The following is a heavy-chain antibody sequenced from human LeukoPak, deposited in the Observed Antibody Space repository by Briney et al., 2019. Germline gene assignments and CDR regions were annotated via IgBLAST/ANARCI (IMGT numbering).Heavy chain of an antibody. CDR2: INPSGTGT. CDR1: GYTFTSYA. V-gene: IGHV1-46*01. D-gene: IGHD5-24*01. J-gene: IGHJ5*02. CDR3: ATDHSMANTAWWFDP. Sequence: ASVKVSCKASGYTFTSYAMHWVRQAPGQRLEWMGVINPSGTGTSYAQKFQGRITMSRDTSTSTVYMELSSLRSEDTAFYYCATDHSMANTAWWFDPWGQGTLVTVSS.